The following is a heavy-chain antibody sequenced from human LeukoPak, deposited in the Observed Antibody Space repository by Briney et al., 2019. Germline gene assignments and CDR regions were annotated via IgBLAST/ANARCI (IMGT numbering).Heavy chain of an antibody. D-gene: IGHD4-23*01. CDR1: GFTFSSYW. CDR3: ARENSRAQISPYYYYYMDV. J-gene: IGHJ6*03. V-gene: IGHV3-7*01. CDR2: IKQDGSEK. Sequence: GGSLRLSCAASGFTFSSYWMSWVRQAPGKGLEWVANIKQDGSEKYYVDSVKGRFTISRDNAKNSLYLQMNSLRAEDTAVYYCARENSRAQISPYYYYYMDVWGKGTTVTVSS.